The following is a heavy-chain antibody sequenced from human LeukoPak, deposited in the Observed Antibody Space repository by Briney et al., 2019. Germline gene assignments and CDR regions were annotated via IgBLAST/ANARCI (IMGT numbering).Heavy chain of an antibody. J-gene: IGHJ6*02. CDR3: AKSMVRGVIDYGMDV. CDR2: IYYSGST. D-gene: IGHD3-10*01. Sequence: SETLSLTRTVSGGSISSYYWSWIRQPPGKGLEWIGYIYYSGSTNYNPSLKSRVTISVDTSKNQFSLKLSSVTAADTAVYYCAKSMVRGVIDYGMDVWGQGTTVTVSS. CDR1: GGSISSYY. V-gene: IGHV4-59*01.